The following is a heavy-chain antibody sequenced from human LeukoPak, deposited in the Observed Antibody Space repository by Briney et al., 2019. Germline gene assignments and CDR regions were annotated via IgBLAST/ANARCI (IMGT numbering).Heavy chain of an antibody. V-gene: IGHV3-23*01. CDR1: GFTFSHYA. CDR2: VGGAGDDP. CDR3: AKDANPRNSLWDYFDS. Sequence: DPGGSLRLSCAASGFTFSHYAMTWVRQAPGKGLEWVSSVGGAGDDPYYADSVKGRFAIYRDNSRDTLFLQMNSLRVEDTAVYFCAKDANPRNSLWDYFDSLGQGALVTVSS. D-gene: IGHD1-7*01. J-gene: IGHJ4*02.